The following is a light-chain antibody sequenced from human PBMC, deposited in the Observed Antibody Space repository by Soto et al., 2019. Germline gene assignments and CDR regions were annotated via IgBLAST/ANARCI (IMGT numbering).Light chain of an antibody. CDR3: QQRSNWGLT. CDR2: DAS. CDR1: QSVSSY. J-gene: IGKJ4*01. Sequence: ESVLTQSPATLPLSPGERATLSCRASQSVSSYLAWYQQKPGQAPRLLIYDASNRATGIPARFSGSGSGTDFTLTISSLEPEDFAVYYCQQRSNWGLTFGGGTKVDNK. V-gene: IGKV3-11*01.